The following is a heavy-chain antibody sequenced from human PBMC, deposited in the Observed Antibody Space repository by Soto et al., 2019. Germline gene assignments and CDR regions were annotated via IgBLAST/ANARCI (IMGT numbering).Heavy chain of an antibody. CDR1: GFTVNNNY. CDR2: IYNTGRT. CDR3: VRWAQPSYYFDY. D-gene: IGHD1-26*01. V-gene: IGHV3-66*01. Sequence: GGSLRLSCAAPGFTVNNNYMTWVRQAPGKGLEWVSIIYNTGRTYYADSVKGRFTISRDSSKNTLYLHMDSLRAADTAVYYCVRWAQPSYYFDYWGRGTLVTVSS. J-gene: IGHJ4*02.